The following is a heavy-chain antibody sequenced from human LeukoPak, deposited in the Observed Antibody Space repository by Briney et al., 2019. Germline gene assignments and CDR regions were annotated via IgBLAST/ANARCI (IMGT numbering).Heavy chain of an antibody. J-gene: IGHJ6*03. CDR3: AKDRLSSWSSYYMDV. V-gene: IGHV3-23*01. CDR1: GFTFSNYS. Sequence: PGGSLRLSCAGSGFTFSNYSINWVRQAPGKGLEWVSAISGSGGSTYYADSVKGRFTISRDNSKNTLYLQMNSLRAEDTAVYYCAKDRLSSWSSYYMDVWGKGTTVTVSS. D-gene: IGHD6-13*01. CDR2: ISGSGGST.